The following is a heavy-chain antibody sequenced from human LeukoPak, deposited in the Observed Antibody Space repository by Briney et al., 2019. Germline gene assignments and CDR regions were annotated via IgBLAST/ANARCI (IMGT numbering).Heavy chain of an antibody. Sequence: ASVKVSCKASGYTFTGYYMHWVRQAPGQGLERMGWINPNSGGTNYAQKFQGRVTMTRDTSISTAYMELSRLRSDDTAVYYCAREAFTTVTSATDAFDIWGQGTMVTVSS. CDR3: AREAFTTVTSATDAFDI. J-gene: IGHJ3*02. D-gene: IGHD4-17*01. CDR1: GYTFTGYY. CDR2: INPNSGGT. V-gene: IGHV1-2*02.